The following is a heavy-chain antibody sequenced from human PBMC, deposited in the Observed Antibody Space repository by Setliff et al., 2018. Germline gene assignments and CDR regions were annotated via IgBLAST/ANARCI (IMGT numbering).Heavy chain of an antibody. D-gene: IGHD1-26*01. CDR2: IFYSGSA. J-gene: IGHJ6*03. CDR1: GGSISPYY. Sequence: PSETLSLTCSVSGGSISPYYWIWIRQSPGKGLEWIGYIFYSGSARYNPSLESRVTMSVDTSKNQISLKLTPVTAADTAVYYCAREGVHTRSSTDYHYYMDVWGRGTTVTVS. V-gene: IGHV4-59*12. CDR3: AREGVHTRSSTDYHYYMDV.